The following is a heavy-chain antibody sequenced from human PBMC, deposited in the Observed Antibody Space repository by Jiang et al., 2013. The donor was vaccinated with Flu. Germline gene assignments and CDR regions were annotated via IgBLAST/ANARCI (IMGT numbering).Heavy chain of an antibody. Sequence: VQLVESGGGLVQPGGSLRLSCAASGFTFSSYAMSWVRQAPGKGLEWVSAISGSGGSTYYADSVKGRFTISRDNSKNTLYLQMNSLRAEDTAVYYCAKDLVATALSGGAFDIWGQGTMVTVSS. V-gene: IGHV3-23*04. CDR1: GFTFSSYA. J-gene: IGHJ3*02. D-gene: IGHD5-12*01. CDR2: ISGSGGST. CDR3: AKDLVATALSGGAFDI.